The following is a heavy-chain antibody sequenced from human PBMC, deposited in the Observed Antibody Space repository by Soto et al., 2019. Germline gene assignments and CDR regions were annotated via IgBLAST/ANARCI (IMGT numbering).Heavy chain of an antibody. CDR3: AKSGYTVTIPFDY. Sequence: AVGSVRLSCAASGFTFSSYAMSWVRQAPGKGLEWVSAISGSGGSTYYADSVKGRFTISRDNSKNTLYLQMNSLRAEDTAVYYCAKSGYTVTIPFDYWGQGTLVTVSS. V-gene: IGHV3-23*01. D-gene: IGHD4-17*01. CDR1: GFTFSSYA. J-gene: IGHJ4*02. CDR2: ISGSGGST.